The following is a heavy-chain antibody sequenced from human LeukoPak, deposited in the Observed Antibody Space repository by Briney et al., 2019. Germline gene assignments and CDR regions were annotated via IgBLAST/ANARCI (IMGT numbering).Heavy chain of an antibody. CDR3: ARGYCSGGNCYHFDY. Sequence: GGSLRLSCGACGFTVLSNYMSWVRQAPGKGLEWVSVIYSGGTTYYAGSVKGRFTLSRDNSKNTLYLQMNSPRSADKAVYYCARGYCSGGNCYHFDYWGQGALVTVSS. CDR1: GFTVLSNY. CDR2: IYSGGTT. V-gene: IGHV3-53*01. D-gene: IGHD2-15*01. J-gene: IGHJ4*02.